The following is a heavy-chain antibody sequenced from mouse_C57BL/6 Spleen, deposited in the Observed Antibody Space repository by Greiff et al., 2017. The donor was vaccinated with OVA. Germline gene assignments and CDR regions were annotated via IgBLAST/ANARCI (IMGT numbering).Heavy chain of an antibody. CDR2: ISSGGSYT. CDR1: GFTFSSYG. Sequence: EVQLMESGGDLVKPGGSLKLSCAASGFTFSSYGMSWVRQTPDKRLEWVATISSGGSYTYYPDSVKGRFTISRDNAKNTLYLQMSSLKSEDTAMYYCARPRITTVVPFDYWGQGTTLTVSS. V-gene: IGHV5-6*01. J-gene: IGHJ2*01. D-gene: IGHD1-1*01. CDR3: ARPRITTVVPFDY.